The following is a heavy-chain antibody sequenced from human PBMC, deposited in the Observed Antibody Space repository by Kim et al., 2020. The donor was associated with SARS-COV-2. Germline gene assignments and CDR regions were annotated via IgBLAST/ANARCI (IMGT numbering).Heavy chain of an antibody. CDR3: ARGWIQLWSDDYYFDY. D-gene: IGHD5-18*01. Sequence: GGSLRLSCAASGFTFSSYSMNWVRQAPGKGLEWVSSISSSSSYIYYADSVKGRFTISRDNAKNSLYLQMNSLRAEDTAVYYCARGWIQLWSDDYYFDYWGQGTLVIVSS. CDR2: ISSSSSYI. J-gene: IGHJ4*01. CDR1: GFTFSSYS. V-gene: IGHV3-21*01.